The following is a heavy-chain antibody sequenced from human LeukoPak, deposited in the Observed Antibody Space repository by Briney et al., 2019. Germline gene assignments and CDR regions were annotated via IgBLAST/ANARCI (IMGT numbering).Heavy chain of an antibody. J-gene: IGHJ5*02. D-gene: IGHD6-6*01. V-gene: IGHV1-2*02. CDR2: INPNSGGT. CDR1: GYPFTGYY. Sequence: GASVKVSCKASGYPFTGYYMHWVRQAPGQGLEWMGAINPNSGGTNYAQKVQGRVTMTRDTSISTAYMGLSRLRSDDTAVYYCARDYSSIAESLGFDPWGQGTLVTVSS. CDR3: ARDYSSIAESLGFDP.